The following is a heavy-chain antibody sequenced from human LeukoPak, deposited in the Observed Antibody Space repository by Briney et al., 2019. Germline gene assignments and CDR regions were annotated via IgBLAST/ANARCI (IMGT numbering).Heavy chain of an antibody. CDR3: ANSGAYFYDSSGYYPCDY. CDR1: GFTFKNYG. CDR2: IRYDASNK. J-gene: IGHJ4*02. Sequence: TGGSLRLSCAASGFTFKNYGMHWVRQAPGKGLEWVAFIRYDASNKYYADSVKGRFTISRDNSRNTLYLQMNSLRAEDAAVYYCANSGAYFYDSSGYYPCDYWGQGTLVTVSS. V-gene: IGHV3-30*02. D-gene: IGHD3-22*01.